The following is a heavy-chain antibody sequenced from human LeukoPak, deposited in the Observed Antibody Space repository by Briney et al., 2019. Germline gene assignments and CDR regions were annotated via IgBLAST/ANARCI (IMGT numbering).Heavy chain of an antibody. D-gene: IGHD2-2*01. CDR2: IYYSGST. CDR3: ASHCSSTSCYGMDV. J-gene: IGHJ6*02. V-gene: IGHV4-30-4*02. Sequence: PSETLSLTCTVSGGSISSGDYYWSWIRQPPGKGLEWIGYIYYSGSTYYNPSLKSRVTISVDTSKNQFSLKLSSVTAADTAVYYCASHCSSTSCYGMDVWGQRTTVTVSS. CDR1: GGSISSGDYY.